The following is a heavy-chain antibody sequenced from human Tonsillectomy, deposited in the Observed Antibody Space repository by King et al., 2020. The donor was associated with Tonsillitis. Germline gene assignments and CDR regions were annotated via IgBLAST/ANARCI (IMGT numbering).Heavy chain of an antibody. D-gene: IGHD2-8*01. Sequence: QVQLVESGGGLVKPGGSLRLSCAASGFTFSDYYMNWIRQAPGTGLEWVSYISRSSAYTSYADSLKGRFTVSRDNLKNSLSLQMNSLRAEDTAVYYCARGGSINYELYDYWGQGTLVTVSS. CDR2: ISRSSAYT. CDR3: ARGGSINYELYDY. CDR1: GFTFSDYY. J-gene: IGHJ4*02. V-gene: IGHV3-11*06.